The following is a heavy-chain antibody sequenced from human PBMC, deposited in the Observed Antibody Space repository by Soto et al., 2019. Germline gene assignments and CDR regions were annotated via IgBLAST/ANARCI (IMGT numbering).Heavy chain of an antibody. CDR1: GGTFSSYT. V-gene: IGHV1-69*04. Sequence: SVKVSCKASGGTFSSYTISWVRQAPGQGLEWMGRIIPILGIANYAQKFQGRATITADKSTSTAYMELSSLRSEDTAVYYCARDSGTRGYFDYWGQGTLVTVSS. CDR2: IIPILGIA. D-gene: IGHD3-10*01. J-gene: IGHJ4*02. CDR3: ARDSGTRGYFDY.